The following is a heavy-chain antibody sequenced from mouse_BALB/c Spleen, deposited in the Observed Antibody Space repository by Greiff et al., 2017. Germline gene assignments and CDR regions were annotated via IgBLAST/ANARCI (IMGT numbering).Heavy chain of an antibody. D-gene: IGHD1-1*01. CDR3: ARGEGTTEGFAY. V-gene: IGHV1S135*01. CDR1: GYSFTSYY. J-gene: IGHJ3*01. Sequence: VQLKQSGPELMKPGASVKISCKASGYSFTSYYMHWVKQSHGKSLEWIGYIDPFNGGTSYNQKFKGKATLTVDKSSSTAYMHLSSLTSEDSAVYYCARGEGTTEGFAYWGQGTLVTVSA. CDR2: IDPFNGGT.